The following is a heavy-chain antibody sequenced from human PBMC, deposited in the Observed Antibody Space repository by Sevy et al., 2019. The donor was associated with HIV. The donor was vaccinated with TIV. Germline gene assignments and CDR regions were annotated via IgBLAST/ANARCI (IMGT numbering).Heavy chain of an antibody. CDR3: AKTFAIFGVLMSPDFDP. CDR1: GFTFSNYG. Sequence: GGSLRLACAASGFTFSNYGMHWVRQAPGKGLEWVAVIWYDGSYEYYADSVKGRWTISRDNAKSTLYLQMNRLRAEDTAVYYCAKTFAIFGVLMSPDFDPWGQGTLVTVSS. V-gene: IGHV3-33*06. J-gene: IGHJ5*02. D-gene: IGHD3-3*01. CDR2: IWYDGSYE.